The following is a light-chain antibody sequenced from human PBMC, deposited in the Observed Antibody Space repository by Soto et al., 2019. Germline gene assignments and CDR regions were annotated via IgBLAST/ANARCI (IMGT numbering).Light chain of an antibody. CDR1: QSISRW. Sequence: QLTQSPSTLSASLGDTVTMTCRASQSISRWLSWYQQKAGKAPKLLIYDASTLQTGVASRFSGSMSGTKFTLTIASLQPDDFATYYCQQYETFSGTFGPGTKVDIK. V-gene: IGKV1-5*01. CDR2: DAS. J-gene: IGKJ1*01. CDR3: QQYETFSGT.